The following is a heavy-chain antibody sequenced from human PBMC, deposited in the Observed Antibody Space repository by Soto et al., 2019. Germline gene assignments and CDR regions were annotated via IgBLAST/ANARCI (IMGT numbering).Heavy chain of an antibody. CDR1: GGSISSGGYY. CDR2: IYYSGST. Sequence: SETLSLTCTVSGGSISSGGYYWSWIRQHPGKGPEWIGYIYYSGSTYYNPSLRSRVTISVDTSKNQFSLKLSSVTAADTAVYYCARDLQYSRLFYGMDVWGQGTTVTSP. D-gene: IGHD6-13*01. J-gene: IGHJ6*02. CDR3: ARDLQYSRLFYGMDV. V-gene: IGHV4-31*03.